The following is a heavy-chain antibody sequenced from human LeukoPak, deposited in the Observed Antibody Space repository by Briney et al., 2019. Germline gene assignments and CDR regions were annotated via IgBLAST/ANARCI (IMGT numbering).Heavy chain of an antibody. D-gene: IGHD1-1*01. CDR3: ARLWRAAIDY. J-gene: IGHJ4*02. CDR2: FYYSGST. CDR1: GGSIISSSYY. Sequence: SETLSLTCTVVSGGSIISSSYYWGWIRQPPGKGLEWIGSFYYSGSTYYNPSLKSRVTISADTSKNQFSLKLSSVTAADTAVYYCARLWRAAIDYGGQGTLVTVSS. V-gene: IGHV4-39*01.